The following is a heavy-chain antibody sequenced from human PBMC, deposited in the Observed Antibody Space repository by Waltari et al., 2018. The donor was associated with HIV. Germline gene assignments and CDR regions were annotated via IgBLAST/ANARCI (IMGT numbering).Heavy chain of an antibody. J-gene: IGHJ6*02. V-gene: IGHV1-2*06. Sequence: QVQLVQSGAEVKKPGASVKVSCKASGYTFTGYYMHWVRPAPGQGLEWMGRINPNSGGTNYAQKFQGRVTMTRDTSISTAYMELSRLRSDDTAVYYCARDSSPMVRDYLNYGMDVWGQGTTVTVSS. CDR1: GYTFTGYY. D-gene: IGHD3-10*01. CDR2: INPNSGGT. CDR3: ARDSSPMVRDYLNYGMDV.